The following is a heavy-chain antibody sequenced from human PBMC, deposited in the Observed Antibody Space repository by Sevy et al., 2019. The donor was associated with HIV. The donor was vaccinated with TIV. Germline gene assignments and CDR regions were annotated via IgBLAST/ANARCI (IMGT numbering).Heavy chain of an antibody. D-gene: IGHD2-15*01. CDR3: VTVGACSGGSCYSTLYYYYGMDV. CDR1: GYTLTELS. CDR2: FYPEDGET. Sequence: ASVKVSCKVSGYTLTELSMHWVRQAPGKGLEWMGGFYPEDGETIYAQKFQGRVTMTDDTSTDSADMELSSLRSEDTAVYYCVTVGACSGGSCYSTLYYYYGMDVWGQGTTVTVSS. V-gene: IGHV1-24*01. J-gene: IGHJ6*02.